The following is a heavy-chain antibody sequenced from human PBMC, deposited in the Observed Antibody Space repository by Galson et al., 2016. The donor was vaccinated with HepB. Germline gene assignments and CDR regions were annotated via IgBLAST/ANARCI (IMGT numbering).Heavy chain of an antibody. CDR1: GFTFSDAW. CDR2: IKSKVDGETI. D-gene: IGHD1-26*01. V-gene: IGHV3-15*07. CDR3: TTRPYSNSGLIDY. Sequence: SLRLSCAASGFTFSDAWMNWVRQSPGKGLEWVGRIKSKVDGETIDYAAPVKGRFTISRDDSKNMLFLQMNSLKTEDTALYYCTTRPYSNSGLIDYWGQGTLATVSP. J-gene: IGHJ4*02.